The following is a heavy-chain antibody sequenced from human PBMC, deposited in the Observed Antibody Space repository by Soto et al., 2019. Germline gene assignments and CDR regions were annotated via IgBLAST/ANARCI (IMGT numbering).Heavy chain of an antibody. CDR3: AKGGYNWNWWYFDY. CDR1: GFTFRRDA. V-gene: IGHV3-23*01. CDR2: ISGSGGST. D-gene: IGHD1-7*01. J-gene: IGHJ4*02. Sequence: GGSLRLSCAASGFTFRRDAMSWVRQAPGKGLEWVSAISGSGGSTYYADSVKGRFTISRDNSKNTLYLQMNSLRAEDTAVYYCAKGGYNWNWWYFDYWGQGTLVTVSS.